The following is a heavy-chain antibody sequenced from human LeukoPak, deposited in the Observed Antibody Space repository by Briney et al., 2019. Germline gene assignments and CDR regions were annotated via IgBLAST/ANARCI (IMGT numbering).Heavy chain of an antibody. CDR3: ARDQGAWGYGYNFDY. Sequence: GGSLRLSCAASGFTFSSYGMHWVRQAPGKGLEWVAVISYDGSDKFYADSVKGRLTISRDNSKNTLHLQMISLRAEDTAVYYCARDQGAWGYGYNFDYWGQGTLVTVSS. J-gene: IGHJ4*02. CDR1: GFTFSSYG. D-gene: IGHD3-16*01. V-gene: IGHV3-30*03. CDR2: ISYDGSDK.